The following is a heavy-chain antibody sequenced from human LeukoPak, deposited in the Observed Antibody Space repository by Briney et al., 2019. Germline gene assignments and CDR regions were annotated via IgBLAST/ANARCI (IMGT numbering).Heavy chain of an antibody. D-gene: IGHD3-22*01. CDR2: IWYDGSNK. J-gene: IGHJ3*02. Sequence: GGSLRLSCAASGFTFSSYGMHWVRQAPGKGLEWVAVIWYDGSNKYYADSVKGRFTISRDNSKNTLYLQMNSQRAEDTAVYYCARDHRKYYYDSSGYYGAFDIWGQGTMVTVSS. CDR1: GFTFSSYG. CDR3: ARDHRKYYYDSSGYYGAFDI. V-gene: IGHV3-33*01.